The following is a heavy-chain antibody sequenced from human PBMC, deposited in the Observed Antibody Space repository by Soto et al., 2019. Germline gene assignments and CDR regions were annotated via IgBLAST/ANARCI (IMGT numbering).Heavy chain of an antibody. CDR3: ARGAGTAWNWFDP. CDR1: GYTFTNYG. CDR2: ISGYNGHT. J-gene: IGHJ5*02. V-gene: IGHV1-18*04. D-gene: IGHD1-1*01. Sequence: QVPLVQSGGEVKKPGASVKVSCKASGYTFTNYGISWVRQAPGQGLEWLGWISGYNGHTNYAHKVQGRVTMTTDTSTSTAYMELRILTSDDTAVYYCARGAGTAWNWFDPWGQGTLVTVSS.